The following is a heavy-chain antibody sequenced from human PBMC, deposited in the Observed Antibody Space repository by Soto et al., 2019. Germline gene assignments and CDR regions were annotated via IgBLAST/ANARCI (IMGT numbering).Heavy chain of an antibody. CDR2: IRGSGGNT. V-gene: IGHV3-23*01. D-gene: IGHD6-19*01. CDR1: GFTVSTYA. CDR3: ARVKDQIICSGWYGGDDI. J-gene: IGHJ3*02. Sequence: EVQLLESGGGLVQPGGSLRLSCAASGFTVSTYAMSWVRQAPGKGLEWVATIRGSGGNTHYADFEKGRFTTSRDNSENTVYLQMNSMGAEDTAVYDCARVKDQIICSGWYGGDDIWGHGTMVTVSS.